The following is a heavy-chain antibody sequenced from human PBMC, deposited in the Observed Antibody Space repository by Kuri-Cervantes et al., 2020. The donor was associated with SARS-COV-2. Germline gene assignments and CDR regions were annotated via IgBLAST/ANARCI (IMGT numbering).Heavy chain of an antibody. CDR2: IYYTGNT. CDR3: ARHALEYSSSPTDFQH. D-gene: IGHD6-6*01. CDR1: RGSISSSSYY. V-gene: IGHV4-39*01. J-gene: IGHJ1*01. Sequence: GSLRLSCTVSRGSISSSSYYWGWIRQPPGKGLEWIGSIYYTGNTYYNPSLNSRVTMSVDTSKNQFSLKVSSVTAADTAVYYCARHALEYSSSPTDFQHWGQGTLVTVSS.